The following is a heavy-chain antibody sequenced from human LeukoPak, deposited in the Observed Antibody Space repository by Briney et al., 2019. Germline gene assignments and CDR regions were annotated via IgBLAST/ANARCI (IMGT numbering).Heavy chain of an antibody. Sequence: GGSLSLSCAASGITFSNYAMSWVRQPPRKGLEWVSAISANGGSTYYADSVKGRFTISRDNSKNTLYLQMNSLRAEDTAVYYWAKSSVGQWLIYYFDYWGQGTLVTVSS. CDR1: GITFSNYA. D-gene: IGHD3-22*01. CDR2: ISANGGST. J-gene: IGHJ4*02. CDR3: AKSSVGQWLIYYFDY. V-gene: IGHV3-23*01.